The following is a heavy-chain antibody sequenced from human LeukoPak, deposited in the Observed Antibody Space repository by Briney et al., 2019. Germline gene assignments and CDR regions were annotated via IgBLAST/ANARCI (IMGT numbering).Heavy chain of an antibody. D-gene: IGHD5-12*01. V-gene: IGHV4-59*08. Sequence: SVTLSLTFTVSGGSISSYYWSWIRQPPGKGLEWIGYIYYSGSTNYNPSLKSRVTISVDTSKNQFSLKLSSVTAADTAVYYCARHLAWGSGYNFYYYYYMDVWGKGTTVTVSS. J-gene: IGHJ6*03. CDR1: GGSISSYY. CDR3: ARHLAWGSGYNFYYYYYMDV. CDR2: IYYSGST.